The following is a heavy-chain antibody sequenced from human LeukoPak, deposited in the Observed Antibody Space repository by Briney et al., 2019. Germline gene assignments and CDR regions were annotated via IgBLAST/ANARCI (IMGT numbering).Heavy chain of an antibody. CDR1: GGSISSSSYY. V-gene: IGHV4-39*07. CDR2: IYYSGST. Sequence: SETLSLTCTVSGGSISSSSYYWGWIRQPPGKWLEWIGSIYYSGSTYYNPSLKSRVTISVDTSNNQFSLRLSSVTAADTAVYYCARDGAARPGYYMDVWGKGTAVTVSS. J-gene: IGHJ6*03. CDR3: ARDGAARPGYYMDV. D-gene: IGHD6-6*01.